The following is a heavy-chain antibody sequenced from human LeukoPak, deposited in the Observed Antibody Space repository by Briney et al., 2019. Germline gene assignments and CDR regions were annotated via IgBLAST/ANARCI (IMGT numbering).Heavy chain of an antibody. D-gene: IGHD1-26*01. CDR2: FSSDGSYI. J-gene: IGHJ4*02. CDR1: GFTFSSYS. V-gene: IGHV3-21*01. CDR3: AKAMGVVGATSFDY. Sequence: GGSLRLSCAASGFTFSSYSMNWLRQAPGKGLEWVSSFSSDGSYIYYADSVKGRFSISRDTAKNSLYLQMNSLRAEDTAVYYCAKAMGVVGATSFDYWGQGTLVTVSS.